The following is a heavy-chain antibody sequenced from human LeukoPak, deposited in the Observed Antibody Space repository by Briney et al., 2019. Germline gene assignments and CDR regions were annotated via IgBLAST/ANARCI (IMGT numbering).Heavy chain of an antibody. V-gene: IGHV3-21*01. Sequence: PGGSLRLSCAASGFTFSSYSMNWVRQAPGKGLEWVSSISSSSSYIYYADSVKGRFTISRDNAKNSLYPQMNSLRAEDTAVYYCARASRFATVTTRWFDPWGQGTLVTVSS. D-gene: IGHD4-17*01. CDR2: ISSSSSYI. J-gene: IGHJ5*02. CDR1: GFTFSSYS. CDR3: ARASRFATVTTRWFDP.